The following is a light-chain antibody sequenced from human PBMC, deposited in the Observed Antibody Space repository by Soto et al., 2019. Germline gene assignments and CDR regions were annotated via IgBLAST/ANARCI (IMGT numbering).Light chain of an antibody. CDR2: DAS. CDR3: QQYGSSPKLT. V-gene: IGKV3-11*01. J-gene: IGKJ4*01. Sequence: EIVLTQSPATLSLSPGERATLSCRASQSVRSFLAWYQQKPGQAPRLLIYDASNRATGVPGRFSGSGSGTDFTLTISSLEPEDFAVYYCQQYGSSPKLTFGGGTKVEIK. CDR1: QSVRSF.